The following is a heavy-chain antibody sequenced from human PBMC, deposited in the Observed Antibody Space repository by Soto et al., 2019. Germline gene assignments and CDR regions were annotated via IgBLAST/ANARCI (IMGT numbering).Heavy chain of an antibody. CDR3: ARDGIAARPTPDY. Sequence: GPSVKVSCKASGYTFASYGINWVRQAPGQGLEWMGWISGYNGNTKYARKFRGRVTMTTDTSTSTAYMELRSLRSDDTALYYCARDGIAARPTPDYWGQGTLVTVSS. J-gene: IGHJ4*02. D-gene: IGHD6-6*01. CDR2: ISGYNGNT. CDR1: GYTFASYG. V-gene: IGHV1-18*01.